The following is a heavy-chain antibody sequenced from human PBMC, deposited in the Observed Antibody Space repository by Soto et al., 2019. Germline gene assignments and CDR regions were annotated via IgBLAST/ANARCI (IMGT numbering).Heavy chain of an antibody. CDR3: ASILTGTDYYYYGMDV. D-gene: IGHD1-20*01. CDR1: GGTFSSYA. Sequence: ASLKVSCKASGGTFSSYAISWVRQAPGQGLEWMGGIIPIFGTANYAQKFQGRVTITADESTSTAYMELSSLRSEDTAVYYCASILTGTDYYYYGMDVWGQGTTVTVSS. V-gene: IGHV1-69*13. CDR2: IIPIFGTA. J-gene: IGHJ6*02.